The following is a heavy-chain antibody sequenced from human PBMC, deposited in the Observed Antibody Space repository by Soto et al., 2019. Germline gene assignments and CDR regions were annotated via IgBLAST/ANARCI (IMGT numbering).Heavy chain of an antibody. Sequence: EVQLVESGGGLVQPGGSLRLSCTASRFTFSSYWMSWVRQAPGKGLEWVANIKQDGSEKYYVDSVKGRFTISRDNAKNSLYLQMNSLRAEDTAVYYCARDGMTTVNLYYYYYGMDVWGQGTTVSVSS. V-gene: IGHV3-7*05. CDR3: ARDGMTTVNLYYYYYGMDV. CDR1: RFTFSSYW. J-gene: IGHJ6*02. D-gene: IGHD4-4*01. CDR2: IKQDGSEK.